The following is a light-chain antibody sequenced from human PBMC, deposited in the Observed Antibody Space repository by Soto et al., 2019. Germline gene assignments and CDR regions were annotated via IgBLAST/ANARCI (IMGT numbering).Light chain of an antibody. CDR2: LEGSGSY. V-gene: IGLV4-60*02. CDR3: ETWDSNPHV. CDR1: SGHSSYI. J-gene: IGLJ1*01. Sequence: QLVLTQSSSASASLGSSVKLTCTLSSGHSSYIIAWHQQQPGKGPRYLMKLEGSGSYNKGSGVPDRFSGSSSGADRYLTIANLQFEDEADYYCETWDSNPHVFGTGTKVPVL.